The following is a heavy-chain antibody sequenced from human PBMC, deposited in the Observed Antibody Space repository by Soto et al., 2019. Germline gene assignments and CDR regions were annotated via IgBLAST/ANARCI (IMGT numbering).Heavy chain of an antibody. Sequence: SETLSLTCAVSGDSISGSNWWSWVRQPPGKGLEWRGEIYHSGSTKYNPSLKSRVTISVDKSKNQFSLKLSSVTAADTAVYYCAAGGGDGYYYYGMDVWGQGTTVTVSS. D-gene: IGHD2-21*01. CDR2: IYHSGST. CDR3: AAGGGDGYYYYGMDV. CDR1: GDSISGSNW. V-gene: IGHV4-4*02. J-gene: IGHJ6*02.